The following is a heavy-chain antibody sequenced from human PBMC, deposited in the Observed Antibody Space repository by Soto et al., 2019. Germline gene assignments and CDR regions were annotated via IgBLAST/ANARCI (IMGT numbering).Heavy chain of an antibody. Sequence: SQTLSLTCAISGDSVSSNSAAWNWIRQSPSRGLEWLGRTYYRSKWYNDYAVSVKSRITINPDTSKNQFSLQLKSVTPEDTAIYYCARGAGSSWLLYYFDYWGQGTLVTVSS. V-gene: IGHV6-1*01. CDR1: GDSVSSNSAA. CDR2: TYYRSKWYN. D-gene: IGHD6-13*01. CDR3: ARGAGSSWLLYYFDY. J-gene: IGHJ4*02.